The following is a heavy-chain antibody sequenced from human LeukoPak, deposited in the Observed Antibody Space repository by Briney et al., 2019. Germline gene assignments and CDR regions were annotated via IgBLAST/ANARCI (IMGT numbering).Heavy chain of an antibody. V-gene: IGHV3-9*01. Sequence: GGSLRLSCAVSGFTFDDYAMHWVRQVPGEGLEWVSGINWNSDSIGYADSVKGRFTTSRDNAKNSLYLQMNSLRAEDTAFYYCAINGGGDSGYGNFDYWGQGTLVTVSS. J-gene: IGHJ4*02. CDR3: AINGGGDSGYGNFDY. D-gene: IGHD5-12*01. CDR2: INWNSDSI. CDR1: GFTFDDYA.